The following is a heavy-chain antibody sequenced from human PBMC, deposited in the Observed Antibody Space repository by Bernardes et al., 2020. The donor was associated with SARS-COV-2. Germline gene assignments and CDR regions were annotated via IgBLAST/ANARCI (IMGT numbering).Heavy chain of an antibody. J-gene: IGHJ6*02. CDR1: GFTFSNAW. CDR3: TTDGCSSTSCYRYYYYYGMDV. V-gene: IGHV3-15*01. Sequence: GGSLRLSCAASGFTFSNAWMSWVRQAPGKGLEWVGRITSKTDGGTTDYAAPVKGRFTISRDDSKNTLYLQMNSLKTEDTAVYYCTTDGCSSTSCYRYYYYYGMDVWGQGTTVTVSS. CDR2: ITSKTDGGTT. D-gene: IGHD2-2*01.